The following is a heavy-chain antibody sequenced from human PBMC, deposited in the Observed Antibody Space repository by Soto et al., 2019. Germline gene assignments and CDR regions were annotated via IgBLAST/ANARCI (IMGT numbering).Heavy chain of an antibody. V-gene: IGHV1-69*12. J-gene: IGHJ6*02. D-gene: IGHD5-12*01. CDR1: GGTFSSYA. Sequence: QVQLVQSGAVVKKPGSSVKVSCKASGGTFSSYAISWVRQAPGQGREWMGGIIPIFGTANYAQKFQGRVTITADESTRTAYMDLSSLRSEDTAVYYCESSVAKYYYSGVDVWGQVTTVTVSS. CDR3: ESSVAKYYYSGVDV. CDR2: IIPIFGTA.